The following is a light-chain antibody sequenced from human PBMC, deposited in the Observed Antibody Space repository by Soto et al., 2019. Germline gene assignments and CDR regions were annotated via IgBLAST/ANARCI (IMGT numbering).Light chain of an antibody. V-gene: IGLV1-44*01. J-gene: IGLJ1*01. CDR2: GNN. CDR3: AAWDDSLNADV. CDR1: RSNIGDNA. Sequence: QSVLTQPPSASGTPGQRVTISCSGSRSNIGDNAVNWYQQLPGTAPKLLIYGNNQRPSGVPDRFSGSKSGTSASLTISGLQSEDEADYSCAAWDDSLNADVFRPGTKVTVL.